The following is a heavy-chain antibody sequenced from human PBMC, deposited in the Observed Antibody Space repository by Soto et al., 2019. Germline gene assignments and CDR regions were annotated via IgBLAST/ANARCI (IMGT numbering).Heavy chain of an antibody. CDR2: IIGTDGST. Sequence: TGGSLRLSCAASGFTFSTFDMSWARQAPGKGLEWVSVIIGTDGSTYYADSVRGRFTISRDNSKNTLFLLMNSLRAEDTAVYFCAKGAWLDYWGQGTTVTVSS. CDR3: AKGAWLDY. J-gene: IGHJ4*02. V-gene: IGHV3-23*01. CDR1: GFTFSTFD.